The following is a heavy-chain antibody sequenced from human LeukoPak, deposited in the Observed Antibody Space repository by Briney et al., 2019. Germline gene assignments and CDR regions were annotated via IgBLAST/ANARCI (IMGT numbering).Heavy chain of an antibody. CDR1: GASISSNTYF. D-gene: IGHD6-13*01. Sequence: SETLSLTCSASGASISSNTYFWGWVRQPPGKGLEWIGYISNSGSTYYNPSLKSRVTISEDTSKTQFSLRLSSVTAADTAVYYCARDHGSSNWYYYWGQGTLVTVAS. CDR2: ISNSGST. CDR3: ARDHGSSNWYYY. V-gene: IGHV4-39*07. J-gene: IGHJ4*02.